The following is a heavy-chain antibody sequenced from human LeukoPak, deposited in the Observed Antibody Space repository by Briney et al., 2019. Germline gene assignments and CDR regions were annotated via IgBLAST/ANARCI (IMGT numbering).Heavy chain of an antibody. J-gene: IGHJ5*02. D-gene: IGHD3-10*01. CDR1: GGSISSNY. V-gene: IGHV4-4*09. CDR3: ASLVYGSRNNWFDP. CDR2: IYTSGST. Sequence: SETLSLTCTVSGGSISSNYWSWIRQPPGKGLEWIGYIYTSGSTNYNPSLKSRVTISVDTSKNQFSLKLSSVTAADTAVYYCASLVYGSRNNWFDPWGQGTLVTVSS.